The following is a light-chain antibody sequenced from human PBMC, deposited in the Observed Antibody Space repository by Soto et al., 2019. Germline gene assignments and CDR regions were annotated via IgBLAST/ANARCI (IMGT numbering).Light chain of an antibody. CDR2: GAS. J-gene: IGKJ3*01. V-gene: IGKV1-9*01. CDR1: QGIANF. CDR3: QQLNSFPIP. Sequence: IQLTQSPSSLSASVGDRVTISCRASQGIANFLAWSQQKPGKAPKLLIYGASTFQSGVPSRFSGSGSGTDFTLTISSLHPEDFATYDCQQLNSFPIPFGPGTKVDIK.